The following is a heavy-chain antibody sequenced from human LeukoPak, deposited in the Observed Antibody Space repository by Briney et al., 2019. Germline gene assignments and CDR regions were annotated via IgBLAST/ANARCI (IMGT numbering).Heavy chain of an antibody. CDR1: GYSFTYYW. D-gene: IGHD6-13*01. CDR2: IYPGDSNT. J-gene: IGHJ4*02. Sequence: GESLKISCKGSGYSFTYYWIGWGRQMPGKGLEWMGIIYPGDSNTRYSQSFQGQVTISADKSISTAYLQWSSLKASDTAMYYCARRYSTDSIDSWGQGTLVTVSS. V-gene: IGHV5-51*01. CDR3: ARRYSTDSIDS.